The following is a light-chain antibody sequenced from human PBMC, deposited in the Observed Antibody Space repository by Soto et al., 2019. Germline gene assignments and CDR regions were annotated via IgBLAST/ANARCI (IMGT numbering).Light chain of an antibody. CDR3: GSYTSSTTPYV. CDR1: SSDIGSYNY. J-gene: IGLJ1*01. CDR2: DVS. V-gene: IGLV2-14*03. Sequence: QSALTQPASVSGSLGQSITISCTGTSSDIGSYNYVSWYQHQPGKAPKLMLFDVSNRPSGVSHRFSGSKSGNTASLTISGLQAEDEADYYCGSYTSSTTPYVFGTGTKLTVL.